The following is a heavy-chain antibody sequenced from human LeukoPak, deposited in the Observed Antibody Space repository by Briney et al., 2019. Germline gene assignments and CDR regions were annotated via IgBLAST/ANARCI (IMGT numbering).Heavy chain of an antibody. CDR1: GGSISGFY. J-gene: IGHJ4*02. CDR3: ARVDCSSTSCTHSYFDY. Sequence: SETLSLTCTVSGGSISGFYWTWIRQSPGKGLEWIGYIYYSGSTDYNPSLKSRVSISLDTSKNQFSLKLSSVTAADTAVYYCARVDCSSTSCTHSYFDYWGQGTLVTVSS. V-gene: IGHV4-59*08. D-gene: IGHD2-2*01. CDR2: IYYSGST.